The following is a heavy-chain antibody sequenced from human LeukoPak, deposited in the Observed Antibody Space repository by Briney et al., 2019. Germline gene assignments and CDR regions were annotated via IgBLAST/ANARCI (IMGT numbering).Heavy chain of an antibody. Sequence: ASVKVSCKSSGYTFTDYYMHWVRQAPGQGLEWMGWINPKSGGTNYAQNFQGRVTMTRDTSISTAYMELSRLRSDDTAVYYCASARYYYDSSGYYYSGLDAFDIWGQGTMVTVSS. J-gene: IGHJ3*02. V-gene: IGHV1-2*02. CDR2: INPKSGGT. CDR1: GYTFTDYY. D-gene: IGHD3-22*01. CDR3: ASARYYYDSSGYYYSGLDAFDI.